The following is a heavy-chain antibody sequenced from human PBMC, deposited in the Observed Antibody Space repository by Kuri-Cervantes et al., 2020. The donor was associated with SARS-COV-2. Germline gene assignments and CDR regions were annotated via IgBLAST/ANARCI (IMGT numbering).Heavy chain of an antibody. Sequence: GGSLRLSCAASGFTFNSYSMNWVRQAPGKGLEWVSSISSSSNGYIYYADSVKGRFTVSRDNAKDSLYLQMDSLRTEDTAVYYCARDWGPTDYWGRGTLVTVSS. CDR2: ISSSSNGYI. V-gene: IGHV3-21*01. CDR1: GFTFNSYS. J-gene: IGHJ4*02. D-gene: IGHD3-16*01. CDR3: ARDWGPTDY.